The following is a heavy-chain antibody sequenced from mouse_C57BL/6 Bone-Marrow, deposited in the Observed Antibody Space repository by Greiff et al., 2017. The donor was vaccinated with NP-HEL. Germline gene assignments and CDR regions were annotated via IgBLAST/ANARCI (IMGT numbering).Heavy chain of an antibody. CDR2: IYPGGGYT. CDR1: GYTFTNYW. D-gene: IGHD2-3*01. J-gene: IGHJ4*01. CDR3: ARTYDGYSYYYAMDY. V-gene: IGHV1-63*01. Sequence: QVQLQQSGAELVRPGTSVKMSCKASGYTFTNYWIGWAKQRPGHGLEWIGDIYPGGGYTNYNEKFKGKATLTADKSSSTAYMQFSSLTSEDSAIYYCARTYDGYSYYYAMDYWGQGTSVTVSS.